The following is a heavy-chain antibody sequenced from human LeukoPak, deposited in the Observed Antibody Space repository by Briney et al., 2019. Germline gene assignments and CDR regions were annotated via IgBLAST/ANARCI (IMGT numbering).Heavy chain of an antibody. CDR2: IYHSGTT. D-gene: IGHD2-2*01. CDR1: GGSISTSNW. J-gene: IGHJ5*02. CDR3: ARDWIPAATVGAHYNWFDP. V-gene: IGHV4-4*02. Sequence: SETLSLTCTVSGGSISTSNWWTWVRQPPGKGLEWIGEIYHSGTTNYNPSLKSRVTISVDKSKNQFSLKLHSVTAADTAVYYCARDWIPAATVGAHYNWFDPWGQGTLVTVS.